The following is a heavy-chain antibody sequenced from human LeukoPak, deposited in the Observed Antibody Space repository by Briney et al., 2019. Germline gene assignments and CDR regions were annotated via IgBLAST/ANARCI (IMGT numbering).Heavy chain of an antibody. Sequence: ASVKVSCKASGFIFTAYYMHWVRQAPGQRLEWMGWINPNRGGTNYAQKFQGRVIMTWDTSISTASMELSRLRSDDTAVYYCSRGPHWDPHFDFWGQGTLVTVSS. J-gene: IGHJ4*02. V-gene: IGHV1-2*02. CDR1: GFIFTAYY. CDR2: INPNRGGT. CDR3: SRGPHWDPHFDF. D-gene: IGHD7-27*01.